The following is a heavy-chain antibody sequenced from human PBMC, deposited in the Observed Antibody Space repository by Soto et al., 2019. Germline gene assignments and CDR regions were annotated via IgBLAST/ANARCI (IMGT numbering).Heavy chain of an antibody. J-gene: IGHJ6*02. CDR3: ARSMKNTYYYDSSGYYPRGSFYYYYGMDV. D-gene: IGHD3-22*01. CDR1: GGTFSSYA. CDR2: IIPIFGTA. Sequence: QVQLVQSGAEVKKPGSSVKVSCKASGGTFSSYAISWVRQAPGQGLEWMGGIIPIFGTANYAQKFQGRVTITADESTSTAYMELSSLRSEDTAVYYYARSMKNTYYYDSSGYYPRGSFYYYYGMDVWGQGTTVTVSS. V-gene: IGHV1-69*01.